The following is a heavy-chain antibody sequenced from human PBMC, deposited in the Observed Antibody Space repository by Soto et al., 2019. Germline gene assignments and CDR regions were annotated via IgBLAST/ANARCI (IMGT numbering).Heavy chain of an antibody. Sequence: SETLSLTCAVYGGSFSGYYWSWIRQPPGKGLEWIGEINHSGSTNYNPSLKSRVTISVDTSKNQFSLKLSSVTAADTAVYYCGRSITIFGVVTGFDYWGQGTLVTVSS. J-gene: IGHJ4*02. CDR3: GRSITIFGVVTGFDY. D-gene: IGHD3-3*01. CDR1: GGSFSGYY. V-gene: IGHV4-34*01. CDR2: INHSGST.